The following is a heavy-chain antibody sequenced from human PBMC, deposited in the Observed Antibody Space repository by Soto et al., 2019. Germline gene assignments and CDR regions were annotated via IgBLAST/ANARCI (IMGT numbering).Heavy chain of an antibody. CDR2: IYPGDSDT. CDR3: ARLPYSYVSLYFFDF. Sequence: PGESLKISCKGSGYSFTSYWIGWVRQMPGKGLEWMGIIYPGDSDTRYSPSFQGQVTISRDNSRNTLFLQMDTLRAEDTAVYYCARLPYSYVSLYFFDFWGQGTLVTVSS. V-gene: IGHV5-51*01. D-gene: IGHD5-18*01. J-gene: IGHJ4*02. CDR1: GYSFTSYW.